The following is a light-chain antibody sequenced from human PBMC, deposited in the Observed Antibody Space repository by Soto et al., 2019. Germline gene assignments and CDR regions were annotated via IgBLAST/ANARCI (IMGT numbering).Light chain of an antibody. CDR3: GTWDESLGAGV. V-gene: IGLV1-51*01. Sequence: QSVLTQPASVSATPGEKVTISCSGRGSNIGRNYVSWYRQLPGTAPQLLIYDDNKRHSGVPDRLSGSRYGTSASLAIAGLQLGDEADYYCGTWDESLGAGVFGGGTKLTVL. J-gene: IGLJ2*01. CDR1: GSNIGRNY. CDR2: DDN.